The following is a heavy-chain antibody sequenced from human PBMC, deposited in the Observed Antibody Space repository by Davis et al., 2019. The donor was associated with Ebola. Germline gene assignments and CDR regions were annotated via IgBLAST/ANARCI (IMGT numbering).Heavy chain of an antibody. V-gene: IGHV1-69*06. Sequence: AASVKVSCKASGGTFSSYAISWVRQAPGQGLEWMGGIIPIFGTANYAQKFQGRVTITADKSTSTAYMELSSPRSEDTAVYYCARDTPGFDPWGQGTLVTVSS. J-gene: IGHJ5*02. CDR2: IIPIFGTA. CDR3: ARDTPGFDP. CDR1: GGTFSSYA.